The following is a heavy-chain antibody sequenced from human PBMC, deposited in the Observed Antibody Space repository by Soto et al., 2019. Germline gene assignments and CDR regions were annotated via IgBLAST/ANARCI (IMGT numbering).Heavy chain of an antibody. J-gene: IGHJ4*02. Sequence: EVQLLESGGGLVQPGGSLRLSCAASGFTFSSYAMSWVRQAPGKGLEWVSAISGSGSSTYYADSVKGRFTISRDNSKNTRNLQMDGLRAKATAVYCCAKGGPQWGYYDRSGYYGYWGQGTLVTVSS. CDR3: AKGGPQWGYYDRSGYYGY. CDR1: GFTFSSYA. CDR2: ISGSGSST. V-gene: IGHV3-23*01. D-gene: IGHD3-22*01.